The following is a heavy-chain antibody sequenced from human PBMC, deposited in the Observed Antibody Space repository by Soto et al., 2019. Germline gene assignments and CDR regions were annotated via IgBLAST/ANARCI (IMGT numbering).Heavy chain of an antibody. V-gene: IGHV1-3*01. J-gene: IGHJ4*02. CDR1: GYTFTSYA. CDR3: ARSLMVRGVIIGDY. D-gene: IGHD3-10*01. Sequence: ASVKVSCKASGYTFTSYAMHWVRQAPGQRLEWMGWINAGNGNTKYSQKFQGRVTIARDTSASTAYMELSSLRSEDTAVYYCARSLMVRGVIIGDYWGQGTLVTVSS. CDR2: INAGNGNT.